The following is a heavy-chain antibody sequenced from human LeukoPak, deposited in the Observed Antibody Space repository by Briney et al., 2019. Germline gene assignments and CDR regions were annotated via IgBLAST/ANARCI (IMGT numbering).Heavy chain of an antibody. D-gene: IGHD2-2*01. CDR2: ISTSGTTI. J-gene: IGHJ6*02. CDR1: GFTFTSYE. V-gene: IGHV3-48*03. CDR3: ARESIVVVRAARGNFYYGMDV. Sequence: RGSLRLSCAASGFTFTSYEMNWVRQVPGQGLEWVSYISTSGTTIYYADSVKGRFTISGDNAKNSLYLQMNSLRVEDTAIYYCARESIVVVRAARGNFYYGMDVWGQGTTVTVSS.